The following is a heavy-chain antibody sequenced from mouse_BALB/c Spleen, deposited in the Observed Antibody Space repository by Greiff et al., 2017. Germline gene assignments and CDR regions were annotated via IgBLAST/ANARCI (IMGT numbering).Heavy chain of an antibody. J-gene: IGHJ4*01. CDR3: ARRGTTRYGNRSYAMDY. V-gene: IGHV14-3*02. CDR1: GFNIKDTY. D-gene: IGHD2-1*01. Sequence: VQLQQSGAELVKPGASVKLSCTASGFNIKDTYMHWVKQRPEQGLEWIGRIDPANGNTKYDPKFQGKATITADTSSNTAYLQLSSLTSEDTAVYYCARRGTTRYGNRSYAMDYWGQGTSVTVSS. CDR2: IDPANGNT.